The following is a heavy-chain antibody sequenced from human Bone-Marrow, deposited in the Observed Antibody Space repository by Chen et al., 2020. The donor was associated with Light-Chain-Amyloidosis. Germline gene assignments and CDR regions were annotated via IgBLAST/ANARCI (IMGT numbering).Heavy chain of an antibody. Sequence: QVQLQQWGAGQLKTSETLSLACGVYGESSNDHYWNWIRQPPGKGLEWIGEMIPSGSTNYSPFLKSRVTISLDTSQSQFSLNLSSMTAADTAVYYCARGRGYSYGHVRAYNYMDVWGKGTTVTVSS. V-gene: IGHV4-34*01. J-gene: IGHJ6*03. CDR3: ARGRGYSYGHVRAYNYMDV. D-gene: IGHD5-18*01. CDR2: MIPSGST. CDR1: GESSNDHY.